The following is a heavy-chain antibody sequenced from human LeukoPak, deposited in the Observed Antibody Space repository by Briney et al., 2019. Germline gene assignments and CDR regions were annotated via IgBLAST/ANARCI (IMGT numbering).Heavy chain of an antibody. CDR2: IYPGDSDT. Sequence: PGESLKISCKGSGYSFTSYWIGWVRQMPGKGLEWMGIIYPGDSDTRYSPSFQGQVTISADKSISTPYLQLSTLEPSDTPISSFASHSVSRKYSSSSRSDYYIDVWGKGTTVTVSS. CDR1: GYSFTSYW. CDR3: ASHSVSRKYSSSSRSDYYIDV. V-gene: IGHV5-51*01. J-gene: IGHJ6*03. D-gene: IGHD6-6*01.